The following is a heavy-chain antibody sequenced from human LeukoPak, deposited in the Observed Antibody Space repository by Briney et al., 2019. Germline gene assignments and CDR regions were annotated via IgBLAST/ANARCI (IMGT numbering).Heavy chain of an antibody. V-gene: IGHV4-39*01. Sequence: SETLSHTCTVSGGSISSSSYYWGWIRQPPGKGLEWIGSIYYSGSTYYNPSLKSRVTISVDTSKNQFSLKLSSVTAADTAVYYCASGGGKGIVATIIEDWGQGTLVTVSS. CDR2: IYYSGST. CDR3: ASGGGKGIVATIIED. D-gene: IGHD5-12*01. CDR1: GGSISSSSYY. J-gene: IGHJ4*02.